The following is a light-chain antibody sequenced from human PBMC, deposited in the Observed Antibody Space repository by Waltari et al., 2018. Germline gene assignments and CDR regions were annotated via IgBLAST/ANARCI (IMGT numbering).Light chain of an antibody. CDR1: NIGRKN. V-gene: IGLV3-9*01. CDR3: QVWDSSVV. Sequence: SYELTQPLSVSVALGQTARITCGGNNIGRKNVHWYQQKPGQAPVLAIYRASNRPPGIPERFPGSNSGNTATLTISRAQAGDEADYYCQVWDSSVVFGGGTKLTVL. CDR2: RAS. J-gene: IGLJ2*01.